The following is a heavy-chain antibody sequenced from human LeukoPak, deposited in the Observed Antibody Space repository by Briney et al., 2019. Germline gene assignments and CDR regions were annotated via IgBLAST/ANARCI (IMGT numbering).Heavy chain of an antibody. CDR3: AKDGDTAMDRGYYYCYYMDV. Sequence: PGGSLRLSCAASGFTFSSYGMHWVRQAPGKGLEWVAFIRYDGSNKYYADSVKGRFTISRDNSKNTLYLQMNSLRAEDTAVYYCAKDGDTAMDRGYYYCYYMDVWGKGTTVTISS. J-gene: IGHJ6*03. V-gene: IGHV3-30*02. CDR1: GFTFSSYG. CDR2: IRYDGSNK. D-gene: IGHD5-18*01.